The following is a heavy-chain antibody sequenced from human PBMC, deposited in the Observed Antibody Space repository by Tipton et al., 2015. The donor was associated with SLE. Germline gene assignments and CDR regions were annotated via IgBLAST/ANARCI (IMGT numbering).Heavy chain of an antibody. CDR2: IYHSGHT. CDR3: AKVINDWNYK. J-gene: IGHJ1*01. V-gene: IGHV4-4*02. D-gene: IGHD1-7*01. Sequence: TLSLTCVVSGGSIANNNWWSWVRQRQPPGKGLEWIGDIYHSGHTNYNPSLKSRVTISVDKSKNQFSLQVTSVTAADTAVYYCAKVINDWNYKWGPGTLVTVSS. CDR1: GGSIANNNW.